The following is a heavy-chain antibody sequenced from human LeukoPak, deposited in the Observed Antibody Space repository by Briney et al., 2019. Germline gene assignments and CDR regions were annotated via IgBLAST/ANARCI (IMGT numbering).Heavy chain of an antibody. CDR1: GGTFSSYA. Sequence: GSSVKVSCKASGGTFSSYAISWVRQAPGQGLEWMGRIIPILGIANYAQKFQGRVTITADKSTSTAYMELSSLRSEDTAVYYCARAFNWNDDEAFAFDIWGQGTMVTVSS. V-gene: IGHV1-69*04. CDR3: ARAFNWNDDEAFAFDI. CDR2: IIPILGIA. D-gene: IGHD1-20*01. J-gene: IGHJ3*02.